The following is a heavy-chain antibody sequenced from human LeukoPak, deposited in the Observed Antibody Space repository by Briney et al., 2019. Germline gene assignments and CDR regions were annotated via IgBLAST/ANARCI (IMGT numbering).Heavy chain of an antibody. J-gene: IGHJ4*02. V-gene: IGHV1-46*01. CDR3: ARDPIVGTTGSPAQ. CDR1: GYTFTSYY. CDR2: INPSDTST. Sequence: ASVKVSCKASGYTFTSYYMHCVRQAPGQGLEWMGIINPSDTSTSYAQKFQGRLTVTRDTSTTTVYMELSSLRSEDTAVYYCARDPIVGTTGSPAQWGQGTRVTVSS. D-gene: IGHD1-26*01.